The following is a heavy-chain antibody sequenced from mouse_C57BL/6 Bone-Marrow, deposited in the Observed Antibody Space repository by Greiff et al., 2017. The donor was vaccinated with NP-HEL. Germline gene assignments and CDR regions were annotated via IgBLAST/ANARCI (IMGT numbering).Heavy chain of an antibody. CDR3: ARGLWYLAY. CDR1: GFTFSSYA. V-gene: IGHV5-4*01. D-gene: IGHD2-1*01. Sequence: EVHLVESGGGLVKPGGSLKLSCAASGFTFSSYAMSWVRQTPEKRLEWVATISDGCSYTYYPDNVTGRFTISRDNAKNNLYLQMSHLKSEDTAMYYCARGLWYLAYWGQGTLVTVSA. J-gene: IGHJ3*01. CDR2: ISDGCSYT.